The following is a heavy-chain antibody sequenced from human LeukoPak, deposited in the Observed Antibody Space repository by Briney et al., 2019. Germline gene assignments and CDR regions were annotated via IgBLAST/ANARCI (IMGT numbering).Heavy chain of an antibody. CDR2: IYTSGST. CDR3: ARGGYSGYDFRDY. J-gene: IGHJ4*02. CDR1: GGSISSYY. V-gene: IGHV4-4*07. D-gene: IGHD5-12*01. Sequence: SETLSLICTVSGGSISSYYWRWIRQPAGKGLEWIGRIYTSGSTNYNPSLKSRVTMSVDTSKNQFSLKLSSVTAADTAVYYCARGGYSGYDFRDYWGQGTLVTVSS.